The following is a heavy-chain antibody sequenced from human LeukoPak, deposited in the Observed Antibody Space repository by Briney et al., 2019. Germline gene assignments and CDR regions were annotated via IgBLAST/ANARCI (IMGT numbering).Heavy chain of an antibody. CDR2: ISGSGGST. J-gene: IGHJ4*02. V-gene: IGHV3-23*01. Sequence: TGGSLRLSCAASGFTFSSYAMSWVRQAPGEGLEWVSGISGSGGSTYYADSVKGRFTISRDNSKNTLYLQMNSLRAEDTAVNYCAKGAVSNSYSNFDYWGQGTLVTVSS. D-gene: IGHD4-11*01. CDR1: GFTFSSYA. CDR3: AKGAVSNSYSNFDY.